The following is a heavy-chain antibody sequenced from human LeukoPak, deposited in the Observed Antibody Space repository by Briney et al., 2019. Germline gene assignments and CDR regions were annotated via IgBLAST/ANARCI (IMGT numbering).Heavy chain of an antibody. J-gene: IGHJ4*02. CDR2: LSYDGKNV. D-gene: IGHD3-22*01. CDR1: GFTFSMNG. Sequence: SGRSLRLSCAASGFTFSMNGMHWVRQAPGKGPEWVAVLSYDGKNVGYADSVKGRFTISRDNAKNSLYLQMNSLRAEDTAVYYCARSPYSSGYSDYWGQGTLVTVSS. V-gene: IGHV3-30*03. CDR3: ARSPYSSGYSDY.